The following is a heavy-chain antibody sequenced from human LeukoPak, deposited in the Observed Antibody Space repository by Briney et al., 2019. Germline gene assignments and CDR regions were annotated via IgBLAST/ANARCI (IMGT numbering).Heavy chain of an antibody. J-gene: IGHJ6*02. V-gene: IGHV1-69*04. CDR2: IIPILGIA. CDR3: ARDRITMVRGVIKPPVYYGMDV. Sequence: SVKVSCKASGGTFSSYAISWVRQAPGQGLEWMGRIIPILGIANYAQKFQGRVTITADKSTSTAYMELSSLRSEDTAVYYCARDRITMVRGVIKPPVYYGMDVRGQGTTVTVSS. D-gene: IGHD3-10*01. CDR1: GGTFSSYA.